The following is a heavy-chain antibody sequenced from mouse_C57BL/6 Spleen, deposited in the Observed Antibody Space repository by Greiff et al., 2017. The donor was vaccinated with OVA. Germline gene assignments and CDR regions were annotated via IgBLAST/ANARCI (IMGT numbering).Heavy chain of an antibody. D-gene: IGHD2-5*01. CDR2: IWSDGST. CDR1: GFSLTSYG. CDR3: ARLYSNYEIYAMDY. Sequence: VKLVESGPGLVAPSQSLSITCTVSGFSLTSYGVHWVRQPPGKGLEWLVVIWSDGSTTYNSALKSRLSISKDNSKSRVFLKMNSLQTDDTAMYDCARLYSNYEIYAMDYWGQGTSVTVSS. J-gene: IGHJ4*01. V-gene: IGHV2-6*03.